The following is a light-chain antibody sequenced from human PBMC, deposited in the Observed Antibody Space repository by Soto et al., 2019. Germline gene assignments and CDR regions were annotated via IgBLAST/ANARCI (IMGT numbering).Light chain of an antibody. CDR2: DAS. CDR1: QTVSSY. Sequence: EIVLTQSPATLSLSPGERATLSCRASQTVSSYLAWYQQKAGQAPRPLIYDASNRAPGIPARLSGSGSGTDFTLTISSLEPEDFAVYYCQQRSSWPLTVGGGTKVDIK. V-gene: IGKV3-11*01. J-gene: IGKJ4*01. CDR3: QQRSSWPLT.